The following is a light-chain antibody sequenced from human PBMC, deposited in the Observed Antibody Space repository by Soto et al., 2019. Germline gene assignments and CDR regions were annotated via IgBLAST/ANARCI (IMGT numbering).Light chain of an antibody. V-gene: IGKV2-30*02. CDR1: QALIHSDGNTY. CDR2: NVS. J-gene: IGKJ1*01. CDR3: MQNTHWPRR. Sequence: DVVLTQSQLSLPVTLGQQAAISCRSSQALIHSDGNTYFNWFQQRPGQSPRGLIYNVSDRDYGVPERFSASGSGTDFTLKISRVVAEDVGIYYCMQNTHWPRRFGQGTKVEIK.